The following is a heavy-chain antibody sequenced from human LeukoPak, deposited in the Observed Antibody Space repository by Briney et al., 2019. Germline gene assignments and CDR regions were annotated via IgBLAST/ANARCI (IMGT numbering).Heavy chain of an antibody. CDR1: GYTFTGCY. Sequence: ASVKVSCKASGYTFTGCYMHWVRQAPGQGLEWMGWINPNSGGTNYAQKFQGRVTMTRDTSISTAYMELSRLRSDDTAVYYCARAGSYKDFYYFDYWGRGTLVTVSS. CDR3: ARAGSYKDFYYFDY. D-gene: IGHD1-26*01. V-gene: IGHV1-2*02. J-gene: IGHJ4*02. CDR2: INPNSGGT.